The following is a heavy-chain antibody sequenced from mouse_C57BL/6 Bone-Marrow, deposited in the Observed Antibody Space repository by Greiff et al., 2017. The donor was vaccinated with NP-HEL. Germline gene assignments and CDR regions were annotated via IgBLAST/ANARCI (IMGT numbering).Heavy chain of an antibody. Sequence: QVQLQQPGADLVKPGASVTLSCTASGYTFTSYWMHWVKQRPGQGLEWIGMIRPNSGSTNYNEKYKSKATLTVDTSSSIAYMQLGSLTSEDSAVYYCARTSYWGQGTSVTVSS. CDR1: GYTFTSYW. CDR3: ARTSY. J-gene: IGHJ4*01. V-gene: IGHV1-64*01. CDR2: IRPNSGST.